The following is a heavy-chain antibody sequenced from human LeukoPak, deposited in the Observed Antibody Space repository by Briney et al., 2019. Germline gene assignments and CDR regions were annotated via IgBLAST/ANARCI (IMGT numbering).Heavy chain of an antibody. CDR2: INHSGST. J-gene: IGHJ4*02. CDR1: GGSFSGYY. V-gene: IGHV4-34*01. D-gene: IGHD3-3*01. Sequence: PSETLSLTCAVYGGSFSGYYWSWIRQPPGKGLEWIREINHSGSTNYNPSLKSRVTISVDTSKNQFSLKLSSVTAADTAVYYCARGLYYFWSGYRNYPTLDYWGQGTLVTVSS. CDR3: ARGLYYFWSGYRNYPTLDY.